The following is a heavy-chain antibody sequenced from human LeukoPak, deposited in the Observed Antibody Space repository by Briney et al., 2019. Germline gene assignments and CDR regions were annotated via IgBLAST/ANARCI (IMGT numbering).Heavy chain of an antibody. CDR3: ARDRGTWNDDGFDY. V-gene: IGHV4-59*12. CDR1: GGSISGYY. CDR2: IYYSGST. D-gene: IGHD1-1*01. J-gene: IGHJ4*02. Sequence: PSETLSLTCTVSGGSISGYYWSWIRQPPGKGLEWIGYIYYSGSTNYNPSLKSRVTISVDTSKNQFSLKLSSVTAADTAVYYCARDRGTWNDDGFDYWGQGTLVTVSS.